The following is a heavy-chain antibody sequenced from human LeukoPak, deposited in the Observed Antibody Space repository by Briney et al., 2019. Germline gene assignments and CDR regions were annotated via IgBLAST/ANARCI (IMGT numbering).Heavy chain of an antibody. CDR2: FDPEDGET. Sequence: GASVKVSCKVSGYTLTELSMHWVRQAPGKGLEWMGGFDPEDGETIYAQKFQGRVTMTEDTSTDTAYMELSSLRSEDTAVYYCARGSSGWPQAYYYYYMDVWGKGTTVTISS. V-gene: IGHV1-24*01. CDR1: GYTLTELS. J-gene: IGHJ6*03. D-gene: IGHD6-19*01. CDR3: ARGSSGWPQAYYYYYMDV.